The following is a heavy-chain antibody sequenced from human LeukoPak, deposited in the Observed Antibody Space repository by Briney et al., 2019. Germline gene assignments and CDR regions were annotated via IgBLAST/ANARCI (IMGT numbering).Heavy chain of an antibody. CDR1: GFTFSSYG. CDR2: ISYDESNK. V-gene: IGHV3-30*18. CDR3: AKDKRGYCSGGSCYTNFQH. J-gene: IGHJ1*01. Sequence: GGSLRLSCAASGFTFSSYGMHWVRQAPGKGLEWVAVISYDESNKYYADSVKGRFTISRDNSKNTLYLQMNSLRAEDTAVYYCAKDKRGYCSGGSCYTNFQHWGQGTLVTVSS. D-gene: IGHD2-15*01.